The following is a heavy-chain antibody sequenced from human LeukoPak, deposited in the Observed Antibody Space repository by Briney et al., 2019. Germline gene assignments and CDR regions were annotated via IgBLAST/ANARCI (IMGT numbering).Heavy chain of an antibody. CDR3: ARLSVTDPTFDY. J-gene: IGHJ4*02. CDR2: IYYSGST. V-gene: IGHV4-39*07. CDR1: GGSFSSSSYY. D-gene: IGHD2-21*02. Sequence: PSETLSLTCTVSGGSFSSSSYYWGWIRQPPGKGLEWIGSIYYSGSTYYNPSLKSRVTISVDTSKNQFSLKLSSVTAADTAVYYCARLSVTDPTFDYWGQGTLVTVSS.